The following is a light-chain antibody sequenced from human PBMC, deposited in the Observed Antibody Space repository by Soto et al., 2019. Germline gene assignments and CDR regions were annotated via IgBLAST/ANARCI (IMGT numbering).Light chain of an antibody. J-gene: IGKJ4*01. CDR3: QQSYSTGT. CDR2: AAS. CDR1: QSISSY. V-gene: IGKV1-39*01. Sequence: DIQMTQSPSSLSASVGDRVTITCRASQSISSYLNWYQQKPGKAPKLLIYAASSLKSGVPSRFSGSGSGTDFTLTISRLLPEDFANYYCQQSYSTGTCGGGTKVEIK.